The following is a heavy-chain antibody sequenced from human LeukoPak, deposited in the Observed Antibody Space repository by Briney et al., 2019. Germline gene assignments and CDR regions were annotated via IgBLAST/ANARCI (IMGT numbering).Heavy chain of an antibody. CDR2: INPNSGGT. J-gene: IGHJ4*02. V-gene: IGHV1-2*02. Sequence: ASVKVSCKASGYTFTGYYMHWVRQAPGQGLEWMGWINPNSGGTNYAQKFQGRVTMTRDTSISTAYMELSRLRSDDTAVYYCARDQDYDSSGYLVGGFDYWGQGTLVTVSS. D-gene: IGHD3-22*01. CDR1: GYTFTGYY. CDR3: ARDQDYDSSGYLVGGFDY.